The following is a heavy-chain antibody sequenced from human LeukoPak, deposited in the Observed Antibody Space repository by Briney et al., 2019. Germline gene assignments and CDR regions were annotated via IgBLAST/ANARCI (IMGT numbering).Heavy chain of an antibody. V-gene: IGHV4-59*08. D-gene: IGHD3-22*01. CDR3: ARTPYYYDSSGYYYGIFDY. Sequence: PETLSLTCTVSGGSISSYYWSWIRQPPGKGLEWIGYIYYSGSTNYNPSLKSRVTISVDTSKNQFSLKLSSVTAADTAVYYCARTPYYYDSSGYYYGIFDYWGQGTLVTVSS. J-gene: IGHJ4*02. CDR2: IYYSGST. CDR1: GGSISSYY.